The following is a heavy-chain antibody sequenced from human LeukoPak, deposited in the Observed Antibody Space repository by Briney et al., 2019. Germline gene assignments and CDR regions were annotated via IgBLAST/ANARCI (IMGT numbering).Heavy chain of an antibody. J-gene: IGHJ4*02. V-gene: IGHV3-30*02. D-gene: IGHD2-2*02. CDR2: IRYDGSNK. CDR1: GFTFSSYG. Sequence: PGGSLRLSCAASGFTFSSYGMHWVRQAPGKGLEWVAFIRYDGSNKYYADSVKGRFTISRDNSKNTLYLQMNSLRAEDTAVYYCAKGPYCCSTSCYTIGSFDYWGQGTLVSVSS. CDR3: AKGPYCCSTSCYTIGSFDY.